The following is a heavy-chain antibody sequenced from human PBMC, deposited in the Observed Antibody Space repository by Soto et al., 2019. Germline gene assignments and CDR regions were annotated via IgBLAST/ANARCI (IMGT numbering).Heavy chain of an antibody. D-gene: IGHD4-4*01. CDR3: AGWGGHDYNY. CDR1: GFPFSTYW. CDR2: RNPDGNVG. V-gene: IGHV3-7*01. J-gene: IGHJ4*02. Sequence: EVQLLGSGGGLVQPGGSLRLSCVGSGFPFSTYWMNWVRQAPGKGLEWVANRNPDGNVGTYVDSVRGRFTTSRDNAKYSLYLQMNSLRADDTAVYFCAGWGGHDYNYWGQGIMVTVSS.